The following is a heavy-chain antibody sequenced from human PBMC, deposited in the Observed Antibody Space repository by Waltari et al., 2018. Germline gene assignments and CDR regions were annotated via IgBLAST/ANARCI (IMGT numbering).Heavy chain of an antibody. CDR2: ISSIGSTI. D-gene: IGHD2-15*01. V-gene: IGHV3-48*03. CDR3: ARDQPDCSGGSCYSGADY. CDR1: GFTFSSYE. Sequence: EVQLVESGGGLVQPGGSLRLSCAASGFTFSSYEMNWVRQAPGKGLEWVSYISSIGSTIYYADSGKGRFTISRDNAKNSLYLQMNSLRAEDTAVYYCARDQPDCSGGSCYSGADYWGQGTLVTVSS. J-gene: IGHJ4*02.